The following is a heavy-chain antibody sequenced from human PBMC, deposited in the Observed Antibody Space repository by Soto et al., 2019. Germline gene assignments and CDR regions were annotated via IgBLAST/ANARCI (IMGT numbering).Heavy chain of an antibody. D-gene: IGHD2-2*01. V-gene: IGHV3-30*18. CDR2: ISYDGSNK. CDR3: AKDWGYCSSTSCYTFDY. J-gene: IGHJ4*02. CDR1: GFTFSSCG. Sequence: HPGGSLRLSCAASGFTFSSCGMHWVRQAPGKGLEWVAVISYDGSNKYYADSVKGRFTISRDNSKNTLYLQMNSLRAEDTAVYYCAKDWGYCSSTSCYTFDYWGQGTLVTVSS.